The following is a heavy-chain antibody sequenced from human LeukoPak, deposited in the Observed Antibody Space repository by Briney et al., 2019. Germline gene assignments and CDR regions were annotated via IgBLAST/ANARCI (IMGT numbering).Heavy chain of an antibody. J-gene: IGHJ4*02. CDR3: AREILAPGKTHDY. Sequence: PGGSLRLSCAASGFTFSNYWMHSVRQVPGKGLVWASRINDDGSATFYADSVKGRFIISGDNAKNTLFLQINSLRAEDTAVYYCAREILAPGKTHDYWGQGTLVTVSS. CDR2: INDDGSAT. V-gene: IGHV3-74*01. CDR1: GFTFSNYW.